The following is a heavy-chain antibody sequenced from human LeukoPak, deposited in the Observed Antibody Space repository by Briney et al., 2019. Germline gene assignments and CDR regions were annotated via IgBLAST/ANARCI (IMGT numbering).Heavy chain of an antibody. CDR2: IYYSGST. Sequence: SETLSLTCTVSGGSISSDYWSWIRQPPGKGLEWIGYIYYSGSTNYNPSLKSRVTISVDTSNNQFFLKVNSVTAADTAVYYCARSRWFDSWGQGTLVTVSS. V-gene: IGHV4-59*12. CDR1: GGSISSDY. CDR3: ARSRWFDS. J-gene: IGHJ5*01.